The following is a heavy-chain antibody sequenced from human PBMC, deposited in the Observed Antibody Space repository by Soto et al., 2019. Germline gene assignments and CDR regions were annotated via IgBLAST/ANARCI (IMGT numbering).Heavy chain of an antibody. V-gene: IGHV1-69*01. Sequence: QVQLVQSGAEVKKPGSSVKVSCKASGGTFSSYAISWVRQAPGQGLEWMGGIIPIFGTANYAQKFQGRITITADESTSTAYMELSSLRSEDTAVYYCARVGTSTVIPLYGMDVWGQGTTVTVSS. CDR3: ARVGTSTVIPLYGMDV. CDR2: IIPIFGTA. D-gene: IGHD4-17*01. CDR1: GGTFSSYA. J-gene: IGHJ6*02.